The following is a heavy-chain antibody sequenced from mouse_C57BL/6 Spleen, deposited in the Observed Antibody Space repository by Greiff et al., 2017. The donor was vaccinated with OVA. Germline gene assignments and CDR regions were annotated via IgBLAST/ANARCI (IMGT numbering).Heavy chain of an antibody. V-gene: IGHV5-4*03. CDR2: ISDGGSYT. CDR1: GFTFSSYA. J-gene: IGHJ3*01. CDR3: ARGDYDGPWFAY. D-gene: IGHD2-4*01. Sequence: EVNVVESGGGLVKPGGSLKLSCAASGFTFSSYAMSWVRQTPEKRLEWVATISDGGSYTYYPDNVKGRFTISRDNAKNNLYLQMSHLKSEDTAMYYCARGDYDGPWFAYWGQGTLVTGSA.